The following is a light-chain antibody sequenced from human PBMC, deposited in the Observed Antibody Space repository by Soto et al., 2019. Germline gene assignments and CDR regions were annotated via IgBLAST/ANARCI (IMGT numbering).Light chain of an antibody. CDR2: GAS. Sequence: EIVMTQSPASVSVSPGERATLSCRASQSVRSNVAWYQQKPGQAPGLLIYGASTRASGIPARFSGSGSGTEFTLTIGSLQSGDVAVYYCQQYNTWPRTFGQGTKLEI. V-gene: IGKV3-15*01. J-gene: IGKJ2*01. CDR3: QQYNTWPRT. CDR1: QSVRSN.